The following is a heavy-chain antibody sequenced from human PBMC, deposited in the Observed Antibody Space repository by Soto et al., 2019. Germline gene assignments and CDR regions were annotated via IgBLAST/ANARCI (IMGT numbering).Heavy chain of an antibody. J-gene: IGHJ4*02. CDR2: ISAYNDNT. CDR3: ARLPITIFGVVISSGFDY. V-gene: IGHV1-18*01. Sequence: QVQLVQSGAEVKKPGASVKVSCKASGYTFTSYGISWVRQAPGQGLEWMGWISAYNDNTNYAQKLQGRVTMTTDTATSTAYSELRSLRSDDTAVYYCARLPITIFGVVISSGFDYWGQGTLVTVSS. CDR1: GYTFTSYG. D-gene: IGHD3-3*01.